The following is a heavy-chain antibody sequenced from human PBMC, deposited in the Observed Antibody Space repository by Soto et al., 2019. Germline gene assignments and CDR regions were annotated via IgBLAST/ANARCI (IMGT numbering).Heavy chain of an antibody. J-gene: IGHJ6*03. D-gene: IGHD2-2*01. V-gene: IGHV4-59*01. CDR1: GGSISSYY. CDR2: IYYSGST. Sequence: SETLSLTCTVSGGSISSYYWSRIRQPPGKGLEWIGYIYYSGSTNYNPSLKSRVTISVDTSKNQFSLKLSSVTAADTAVYYCAKGLEQYRTPIYYMDVWGKGTTVTVS. CDR3: AKGLEQYRTPIYYMDV.